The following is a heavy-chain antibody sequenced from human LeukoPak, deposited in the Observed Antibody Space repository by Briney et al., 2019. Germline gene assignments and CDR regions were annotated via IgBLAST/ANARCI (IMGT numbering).Heavy chain of an antibody. Sequence: GGSLRLSCAASGFTVSSNYMSWVRQAPGKGLEWVSVIYSGGSTYCADSVKGRFTISRDNSKNTLYLQMNSLRAEDTAVYYCAREANYGSGMSWGQGTLVTVSS. J-gene: IGHJ4*02. CDR2: IYSGGST. D-gene: IGHD3-10*01. V-gene: IGHV3-66*02. CDR1: GFTVSSNY. CDR3: AREANYGSGMS.